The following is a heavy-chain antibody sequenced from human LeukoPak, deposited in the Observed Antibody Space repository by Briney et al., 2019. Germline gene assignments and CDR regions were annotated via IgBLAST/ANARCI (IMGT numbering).Heavy chain of an antibody. Sequence: GGSLRLSCAASGFTFSSYAMSWVRQAPGKGLEWVSAISGSGGSTYYADSVKGRFTISRDNSKNTLYLQMNSLRAEDTAVYYCAKDSIYDSSGVYYFDYWGQGTLVTVSS. D-gene: IGHD3-22*01. V-gene: IGHV3-23*01. CDR2: ISGSGGST. J-gene: IGHJ4*02. CDR3: AKDSIYDSSGVYYFDY. CDR1: GFTFSSYA.